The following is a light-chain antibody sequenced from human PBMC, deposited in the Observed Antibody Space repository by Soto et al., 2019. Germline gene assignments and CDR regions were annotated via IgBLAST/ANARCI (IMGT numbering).Light chain of an antibody. Sequence: QSALTQPPSASGSPGQSVTISCTGTSSDVGAYNYVSWYQQHAGKAPKLVIYEVTKRPSGVPDRFSGSKSANTASLTVSGLQAEDEAGYYCSSFASSNTWVFGGGTKVTVL. CDR2: EVT. V-gene: IGLV2-8*01. CDR1: SSDVGAYNY. J-gene: IGLJ3*02. CDR3: SSFASSNTWV.